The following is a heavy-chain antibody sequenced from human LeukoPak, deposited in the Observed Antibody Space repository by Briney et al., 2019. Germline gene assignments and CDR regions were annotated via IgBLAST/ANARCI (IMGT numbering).Heavy chain of an antibody. CDR3: ARGKYYDFWSGYHGATGYNWFDP. J-gene: IGHJ5*02. V-gene: IGHV3-21*01. Sequence: GGSLRLSCAASGFTFSSYSMNWVRQAPGKGLEWVSSISRSSSYIYYAVSVKGRFTISRDNAKNSLYLQMNSLRAEDTAVYYCARGKYYDFWSGYHGATGYNWFDPWGQGTLVTVSS. CDR2: ISRSSSYI. D-gene: IGHD3-3*01. CDR1: GFTFSSYS.